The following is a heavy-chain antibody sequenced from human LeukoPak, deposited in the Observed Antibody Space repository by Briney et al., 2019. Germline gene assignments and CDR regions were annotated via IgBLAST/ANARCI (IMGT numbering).Heavy chain of an antibody. CDR3: ARGQDAFKTGY. V-gene: IGHV4-31*11. Sequence: SETLSLTCAVSGGSISSGGYSWSWIRQHPGKGLEWIGYIHPSGITDYNPSLQSRVTMSLDTSQNQFSLKLTSVTAADTAIYYCARGQDAFKTGYWGQGTLVTVSS. D-gene: IGHD5-24*01. CDR1: GGSISSGGYS. J-gene: IGHJ4*02. CDR2: IHPSGIT.